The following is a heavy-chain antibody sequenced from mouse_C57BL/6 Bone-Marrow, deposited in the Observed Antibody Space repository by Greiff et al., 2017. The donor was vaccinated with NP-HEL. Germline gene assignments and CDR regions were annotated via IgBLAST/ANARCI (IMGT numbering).Heavy chain of an antibody. CDR1: GFNIKNTY. J-gene: IGHJ3*01. D-gene: IGHD1-1*01. CDR3: GRGFYSWFAY. CDR2: IDPANGNT. Sequence: VQLQQSVAELVRPGASVKLSCTASGFNIKNTYMPWVKQRPEQGLEWIGRIDPANGNTKYATKFQGKATITADTSSNTAYLQLSSLTSEDTAIYYCGRGFYSWFAYWGQGTLVTVSA. V-gene: IGHV14-3*01.